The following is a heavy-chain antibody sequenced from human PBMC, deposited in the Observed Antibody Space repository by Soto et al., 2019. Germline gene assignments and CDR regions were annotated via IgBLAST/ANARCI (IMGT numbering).Heavy chain of an antibody. V-gene: IGHV4-34*01. CDR3: ARYNSEVVGFDF. Sequence: PSETLSLTCAVYAGSFSGYYWTWIRQPPGKGLEWIGEINHSGGTNYNPSLKSRVTFSVDTSKNLFSLNLNSVTAADTAVYYCARYNSEVVGFDFWGQGTQVTVSS. CDR1: AGSFSGYY. CDR2: INHSGGT. D-gene: IGHD2-15*01. J-gene: IGHJ4*02.